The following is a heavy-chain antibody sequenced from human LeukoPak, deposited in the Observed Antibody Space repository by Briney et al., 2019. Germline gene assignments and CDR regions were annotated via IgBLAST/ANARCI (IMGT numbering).Heavy chain of an antibody. J-gene: IGHJ4*02. CDR3: ARQSY. D-gene: IGHD3-10*01. Sequence: SETLSLTCTVSGDSISSSSYYCGWLRQPPGKGLEWSGSIYYSGSTYYNPSLKSLVTISVYTSKNQSSLKLSSVTAADTAVYYCARQSYWGQGTLVTVSS. CDR2: IYYSGST. V-gene: IGHV4-39*01. CDR1: GDSISSSSYY.